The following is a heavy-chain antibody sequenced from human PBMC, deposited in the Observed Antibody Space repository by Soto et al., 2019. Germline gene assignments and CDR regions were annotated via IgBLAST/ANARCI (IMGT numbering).Heavy chain of an antibody. CDR2: ISSNGGST. D-gene: IGHD6-13*01. CDR1: GFTFSSYA. J-gene: IGHJ6*03. CDR3: ARDRGFGHSSLGYYYYMDV. Sequence: GGSLRLSCAASGFTFSSYAMHWVRQAPGKGLEYVSAISSNGGSTYYANSVKGRFTISRDNSKKTLYLQMGSLRAEDMAVYYCARDRGFGHSSLGYYYYMDVWGKGTTVTVSS. V-gene: IGHV3-64*01.